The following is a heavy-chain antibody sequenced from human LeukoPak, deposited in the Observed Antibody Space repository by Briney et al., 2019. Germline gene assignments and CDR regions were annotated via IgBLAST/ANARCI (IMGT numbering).Heavy chain of an antibody. CDR3: ARARDYGDYPPDY. V-gene: IGHV3-48*01. CDR2: IGGSGTTI. J-gene: IGHJ4*02. CDR1: GFAFSTYS. Sequence: GGSLRLSCAASGFAFSTYSMNWVRQAPGKGLEWISYIGGSGTTIYYADSVKGRFTISRDNAKKLLYLQMSSLRAEDAAVYYCARARDYGDYPPDYWGQGTLVTVSS. D-gene: IGHD4-17*01.